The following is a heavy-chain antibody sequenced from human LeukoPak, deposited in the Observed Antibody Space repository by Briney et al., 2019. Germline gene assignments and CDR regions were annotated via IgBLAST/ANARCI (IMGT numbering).Heavy chain of an antibody. V-gene: IGHV3-33*01. CDR3: ARGGSDTAMAHDY. Sequence: GGSLRLSCAASGFSFSSYSMHWVCQAPGKGLEWVAVIWYDGSNKYNADSVKGRFTISRDNSKNTLYLQMNSLRAEDTAVYYCARGGSDTAMAHDYWGQGTLVIVSS. D-gene: IGHD5-18*01. J-gene: IGHJ4*02. CDR2: IWYDGSNK. CDR1: GFSFSSYS.